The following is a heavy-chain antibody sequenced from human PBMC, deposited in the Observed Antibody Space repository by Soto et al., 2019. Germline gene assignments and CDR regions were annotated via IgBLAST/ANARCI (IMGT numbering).Heavy chain of an antibody. D-gene: IGHD4-17*01. CDR2: ISYTGSA. V-gene: IGHV4-59*01. CDR1: GGSINYSY. J-gene: IGHJ6*02. CDR3: ARVNYGDYYYGMDV. Sequence: SETLSLTYTVSGGSINYSYWTWIRQPSGKGLEWIGYISYTGSANYNASLKSRLTISVDTSKNQFSLKLSSVTAADTALYYCARVNYGDYYYGMDVWGQGTTVTVSS.